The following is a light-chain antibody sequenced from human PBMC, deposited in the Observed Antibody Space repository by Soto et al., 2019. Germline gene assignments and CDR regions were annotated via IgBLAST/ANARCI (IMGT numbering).Light chain of an antibody. V-gene: IGKV1D-12*01. CDR3: QQPISFPIT. CDR2: AAS. CDR1: QDISSW. Sequence: DIQMTESPSSVSASVGDRVTITCRASQDISSWLAWYQQNPGKAPKLLIYAASSLQSGVPSRFSGSGSGTDFTLTIRSLQPEDFATYYCQQPISFPITFGQGTRL. J-gene: IGKJ5*01.